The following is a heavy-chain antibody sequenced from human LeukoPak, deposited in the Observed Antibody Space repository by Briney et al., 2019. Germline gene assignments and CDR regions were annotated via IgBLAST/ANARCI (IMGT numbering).Heavy chain of an antibody. CDR3: ARDSVIRGIRWFDP. J-gene: IGHJ5*02. CDR1: GGSLSSYY. Sequence: SETLSLTCTVSGGSLSSYYWSWIRQPAGKGLERIGRIYTSGSTNYNPSLKSRVSMSVDTSKNQFSLKLSSVTAADTAVYYCARDSVIRGIRWFDPWGQGTLVTVSS. V-gene: IGHV4-4*07. D-gene: IGHD3-10*01. CDR2: IYTSGST.